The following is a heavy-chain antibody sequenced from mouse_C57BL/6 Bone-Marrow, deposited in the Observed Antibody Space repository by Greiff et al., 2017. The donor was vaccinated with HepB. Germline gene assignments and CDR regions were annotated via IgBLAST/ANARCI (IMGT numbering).Heavy chain of an antibody. Sequence: EVKLMESGGGLVKPGGSLKLSCAASGFTFSDYGMHWVRQAPEKGLEWVAYISSGSSTIYYADTVKGRFTISRDNAKNTLFLQMTSLRSEDTAMYYCASSSYGYWGQGTTLTVSS. CDR3: ASSSYGY. J-gene: IGHJ2*01. V-gene: IGHV5-17*01. CDR2: ISSGSSTI. D-gene: IGHD1-1*01. CDR1: GFTFSDYG.